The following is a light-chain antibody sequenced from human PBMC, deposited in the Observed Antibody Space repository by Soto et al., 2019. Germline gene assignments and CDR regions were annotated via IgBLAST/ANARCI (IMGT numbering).Light chain of an antibody. Sequence: DIQMTQSPSSLSASVGDSVPRTCRASEFISDWLAGYQQKPGQAPKRLIYDAATLESGVPGRCSGSGVGTHVTLTISGLQPEDFATDHCQHYNSYSRAFGQGTKVDI. CDR1: EFISDW. J-gene: IGKJ1*01. CDR3: QHYNSYSRA. CDR2: DAA. V-gene: IGKV1-5*01.